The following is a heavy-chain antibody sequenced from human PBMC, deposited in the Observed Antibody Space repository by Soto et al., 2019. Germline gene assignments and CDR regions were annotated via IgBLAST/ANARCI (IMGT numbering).Heavy chain of an antibody. V-gene: IGHV3-23*01. J-gene: IGHJ6*02. Sequence: EVQLLESGGGLVQPGGSLRISCAASGFTLNTYVMHWVRQAPGTGLEWVSIIGTSGTKTYYADSVKGRFTMSRDNTTKTLYLQMNSLRADDTAVYYCATARQYYTGMDVWGQGTTVTVSS. D-gene: IGHD3-10*01. CDR3: ATARQYYTGMDV. CDR2: IGTSGTKT. CDR1: GFTLNTYV.